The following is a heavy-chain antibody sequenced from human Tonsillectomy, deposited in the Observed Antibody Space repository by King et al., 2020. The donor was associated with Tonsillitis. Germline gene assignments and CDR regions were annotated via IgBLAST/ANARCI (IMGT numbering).Heavy chain of an antibody. V-gene: IGHV3-66*01. CDR2: IYSGGST. J-gene: IGHJ6*03. D-gene: IGHD4-17*01. CDR1: EFTVSDNY. CDR3: AGTTPNKRHYYFYMDV. Sequence: VQLVESGGGLVQPGGSLRLSCAASEFTVSDNYMNWVRQAPGRGLEWVSVIYSGGSTYYADSVKGRFTFSRDNTKNTPYLQMNNVRAEETAVYYCAGTTPNKRHYYFYMDVWGKGTTVTVSS.